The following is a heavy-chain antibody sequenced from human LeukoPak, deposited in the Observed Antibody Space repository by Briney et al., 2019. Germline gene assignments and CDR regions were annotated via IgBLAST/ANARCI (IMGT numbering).Heavy chain of an antibody. V-gene: IGHV1-69*01. CDR3: ARDPSHGRILAFTDY. J-gene: IGHJ4*02. CDR1: GGTFSSYA. D-gene: IGHD5-24*01. CDR2: IIPIFGTA. Sequence: ASVKVSCKASGGTFSSYAVSWVRQAPGQGLEWMGGIIPIFGTANYAQKFQGRVTITADESTSTAYMELSSLRSEDTAVYYCARDPSHGRILAFTDYWGQGTLVTVSS.